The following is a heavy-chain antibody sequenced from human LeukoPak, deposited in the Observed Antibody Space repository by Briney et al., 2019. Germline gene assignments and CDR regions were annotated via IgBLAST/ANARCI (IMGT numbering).Heavy chain of an antibody. D-gene: IGHD6-13*01. CDR2: INHSGST. V-gene: IGHV4-34*01. CDR3: ARGRDGQQLARRYFDY. Sequence: MAGGSLRLSCAASGFTYSSYAMSWVRQAPGKGLEWIGEINHSGSTNYNPSLKSRVTISVDTSKNQFSLKLSSVTAADTAVYYCARGRDGQQLARRYFDYWGQGTLVTVSS. J-gene: IGHJ4*02. CDR1: GFTYSSYA.